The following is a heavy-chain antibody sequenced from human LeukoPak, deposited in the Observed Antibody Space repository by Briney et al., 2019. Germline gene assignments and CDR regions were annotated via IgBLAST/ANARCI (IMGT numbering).Heavy chain of an antibody. CDR1: GYTFTSYD. D-gene: IGHD3-10*01. CDR2: MNPNSGNT. CDR3: ARGQSMVRGVILRY. Sequence: ASVKVSCKASGYTFTSYDINGVRQATGQGLEWIGWMNPNSGNTGYAQKFQGRVTMTRNTSISTAYMELSSLRSEDTAVYYCARGQSMVRGVILRYWGQGTLVTVSS. J-gene: IGHJ4*02. V-gene: IGHV1-8*01.